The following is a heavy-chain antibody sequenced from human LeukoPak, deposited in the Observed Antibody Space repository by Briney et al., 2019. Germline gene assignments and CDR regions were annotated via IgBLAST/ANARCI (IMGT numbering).Heavy chain of an antibody. Sequence: GESLQISFQGSGSSFTTYWIGWVRPMPGKGLEWMGIIYPGDSDTRYSPSFQGQVTISADMSINTAYLQWSSLKASDTAMYYCARRTTSMIFFDYWGQGTLVTVS. J-gene: IGHJ4*02. CDR1: GSSFTTYW. CDR3: ARRTTSMIFFDY. V-gene: IGHV5-51*01. D-gene: IGHD3/OR15-3a*01. CDR2: IYPGDSDT.